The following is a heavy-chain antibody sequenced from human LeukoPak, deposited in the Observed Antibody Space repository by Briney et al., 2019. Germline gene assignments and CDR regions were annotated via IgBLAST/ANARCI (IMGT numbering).Heavy chain of an antibody. CDR3: ASRPTTVVTRHV. CDR2: ISWNSGSI. CDR1: GFTFDDYA. D-gene: IGHD4-23*01. V-gene: IGHV3-9*01. Sequence: GGSLRLSCAASGFTFDDYAMHWVRQAPGKGLEWVSGISWNSGSIGYADSVKGRFTISRDNAKNSLYLQMNSLRAEDTAVYYCASRPTTVVTRHVWGQGTLVTVSS. J-gene: IGHJ4*02.